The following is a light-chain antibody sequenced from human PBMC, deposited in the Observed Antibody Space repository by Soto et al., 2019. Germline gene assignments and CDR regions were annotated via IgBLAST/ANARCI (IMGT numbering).Light chain of an antibody. V-gene: IGLV2-8*01. CDR2: EVT. Sequence: QSVLTQPPSASGSPGQSVTISCTGTNSDVGDYNFVSWYQQHPGKAPKLMIYEVTKRPSGVPDRFSGSKSANTASLTVSGLQAEDEADYYCSSYAGSAYVFGTGTKLTVL. CDR3: SSYAGSAYV. J-gene: IGLJ1*01. CDR1: NSDVGDYNF.